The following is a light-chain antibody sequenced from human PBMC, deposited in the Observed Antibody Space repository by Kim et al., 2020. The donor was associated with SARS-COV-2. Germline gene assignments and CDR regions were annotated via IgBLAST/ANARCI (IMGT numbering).Light chain of an antibody. CDR2: QDS. Sequence: SVSPGQTASITCSGDKLGEKYACWYQQKPAQSPVLVIYQDSKRPSGIPERFSGSNSGNTATLTISGSQAMDEADYYCQAWDSSTAVFGGGTQLTVL. CDR1: KLGEKY. CDR3: QAWDSSTAV. V-gene: IGLV3-1*01. J-gene: IGLJ2*01.